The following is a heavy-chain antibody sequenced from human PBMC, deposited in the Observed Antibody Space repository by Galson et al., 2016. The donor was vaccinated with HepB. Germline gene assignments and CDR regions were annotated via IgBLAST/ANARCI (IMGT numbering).Heavy chain of an antibody. D-gene: IGHD2-2*01. CDR3: AKDFLICSSTSCYEDFKYYGMDV. CDR1: GFPVTSLY. V-gene: IGHV3-30*18. Sequence: SLRLSCAASGFPVTSLYMSWVRQAPGKGLEWVAVISYDGSNKYYADSVKGRFTVSRDDSKNTLYLQMKSLRAEDTAVYYCAKDFLICSSTSCYEDFKYYGMDVWGKGTTVTVSS. J-gene: IGHJ6*04. CDR2: ISYDGSNK.